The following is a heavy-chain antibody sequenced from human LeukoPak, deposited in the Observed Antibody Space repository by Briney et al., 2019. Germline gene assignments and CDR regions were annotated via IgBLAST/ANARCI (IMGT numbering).Heavy chain of an antibody. CDR3: AREGLTTIGVIDV. CDR2: IYYIGNT. D-gene: IGHD1-1*01. V-gene: IGHV4-59*01. J-gene: IGHJ6*03. Sequence: SETLSLTCSVSGASIGSYYWIWIPQPPGKGPECLGAIYYIGNTKYNSSLKSRASILADTSNNQFSLRLRSVTAADTAVYYCAREGLTTIGVIDVWGKGTTVTVSS. CDR1: GASIGSYY.